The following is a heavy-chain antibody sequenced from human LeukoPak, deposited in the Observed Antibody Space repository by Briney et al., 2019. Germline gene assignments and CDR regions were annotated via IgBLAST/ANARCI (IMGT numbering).Heavy chain of an antibody. CDR1: GGSISSYY. V-gene: IGHV4-59*01. Sequence: SETLSLTCTVSGGSISSYYWSWIQQPPGKGLEWIGYIYCSGSTNYNPSLKSRVTISVDTSKNQFSLKLSSVTAADTAVYYCAIRRAGAFDIWGQGTMVTVSS. CDR2: IYCSGST. D-gene: IGHD6-25*01. J-gene: IGHJ3*02. CDR3: AIRRAGAFDI.